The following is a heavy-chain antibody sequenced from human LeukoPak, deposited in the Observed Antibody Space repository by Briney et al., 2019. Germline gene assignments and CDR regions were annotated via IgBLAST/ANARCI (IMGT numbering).Heavy chain of an antibody. Sequence: SETLSLTCTVSGGSISSYYWSWIRQPPGKGLEWIGFIYYSGNTNYKPSLKSRVTISVDTSKNQFSLNLSSVTAADTAVYYCARGADYGDYYFDSWGQGTLVTVSS. CDR3: ARGADYGDYYFDS. D-gene: IGHD4-17*01. CDR2: IYYSGNT. V-gene: IGHV4-59*08. J-gene: IGHJ4*02. CDR1: GGSISSYY.